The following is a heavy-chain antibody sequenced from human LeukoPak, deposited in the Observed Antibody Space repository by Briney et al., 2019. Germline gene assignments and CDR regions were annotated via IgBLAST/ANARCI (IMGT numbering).Heavy chain of an antibody. CDR1: TFTFSSYP. D-gene: IGHD4-17*01. Sequence: PGGSLRLSCAASTFTFSSYPMSWVRQAPGKGLEGVSAISAGADSTYYPDSVQGRFTISRNNSKNQLIMQMSGLIAGDKAVYFCARGGYGDYDSWGQGTLVTVSS. CDR2: ISAGADST. J-gene: IGHJ4*02. V-gene: IGHV3-23*01. CDR3: ARGGYGDYDS.